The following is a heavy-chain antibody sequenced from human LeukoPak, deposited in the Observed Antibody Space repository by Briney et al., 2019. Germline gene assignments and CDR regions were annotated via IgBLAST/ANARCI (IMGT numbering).Heavy chain of an antibody. CDR1: GYTFTSYG. V-gene: IGHV1-18*01. J-gene: IGHJ4*02. Sequence: GASVKVSCKASGYTFTSYGISWVRQAPGQGLGWMGWISAYNGNTNYAQKFQGRVTITADESTSTAYMELSSLRSEDTAVYYCARVATRAHYYDSSGYYRIFDYWGQGTLVTVSS. CDR2: ISAYNGNT. CDR3: ARVATRAHYYDSSGYYRIFDY. D-gene: IGHD3-22*01.